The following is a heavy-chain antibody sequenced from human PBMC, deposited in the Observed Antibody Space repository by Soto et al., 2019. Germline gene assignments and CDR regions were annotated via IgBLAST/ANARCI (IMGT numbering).Heavy chain of an antibody. Sequence: QVQLVQSGAEVKKPGASVKVSCKASGYTFTSYGISWVRQAPGQGLEWMGWISAYNGNTNDAQQLQGRVTVTTDTSTSTAYMEVRSLRSDDTAVYYCAREGLLRAVGFDYWGQGTLVTVSS. CDR3: AREGLLRAVGFDY. V-gene: IGHV1-18*04. CDR1: GYTFTSYG. D-gene: IGHD2-15*01. J-gene: IGHJ4*02. CDR2: ISAYNGNT.